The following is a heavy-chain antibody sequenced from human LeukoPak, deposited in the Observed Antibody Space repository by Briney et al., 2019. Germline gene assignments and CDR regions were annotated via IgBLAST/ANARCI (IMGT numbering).Heavy chain of an antibody. CDR2: INQDGSEK. Sequence: PGGSLRLSCAASGFTFSSYWMSWVGQAPGNGLELVSNINQDGSEKYSVDSVKGRFTISRDNAKSSLYLQMNSLRAEDTAVYYCARDRNYYDSRSLDPWGQGTLVTVSS. V-gene: IGHV3-7*01. CDR3: ARDRNYYDSRSLDP. J-gene: IGHJ5*02. D-gene: IGHD3-22*01. CDR1: GFTFSSYW.